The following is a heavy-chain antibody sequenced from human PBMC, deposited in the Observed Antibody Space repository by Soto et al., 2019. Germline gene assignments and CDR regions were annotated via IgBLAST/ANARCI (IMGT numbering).Heavy chain of an antibody. D-gene: IGHD3-10*01. CDR3: AIEVRRSNQFDH. CDR1: GYTLTELS. V-gene: IGHV1-24*01. J-gene: IGHJ4*02. Sequence: ASVKVSCKVSGYTLTELSIHWVRQAPGEGLEWMGGFDLENGETIYAQRFQGRVTMTEESSADTPYMELSSLRSEDTAAYYCAIEVRRSNQFDHWGQGTMVTVSP. CDR2: FDLENGET.